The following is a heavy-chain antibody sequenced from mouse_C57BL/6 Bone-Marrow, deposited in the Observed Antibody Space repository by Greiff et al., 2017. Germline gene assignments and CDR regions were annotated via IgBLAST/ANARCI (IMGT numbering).Heavy chain of an antibody. Sequence: VQLQQPGAELVKPGASVKLSCKASGYTFTNYWMHWVKQRPGQGLEWIGMMHPNGGSPDYNEKFKSEATLSVDKSSRTAYMALSSLTSEDSAVYSWARSYDYDDYTMDYCGRGTSVTVSS. D-gene: IGHD2-4*01. CDR2: MHPNGGSP. J-gene: IGHJ4*01. CDR1: GYTFTNYW. V-gene: IGHV1-64*01. CDR3: ARSYDYDDYTMDY.